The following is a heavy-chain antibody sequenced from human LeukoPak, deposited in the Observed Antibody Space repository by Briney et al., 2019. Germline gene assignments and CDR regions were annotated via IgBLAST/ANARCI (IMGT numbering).Heavy chain of an antibody. CDR3: AKNFGHYYYDSSGFDY. Sequence: GGSLRLSCAASGFTFNSYAMNWVRQAPGKGLEWVSGISGSGGGTYYADSVKSRLTISRDNSKNTLYLQMNSLRAEDTAVYYCAKNFGHYYYDSSGFDYWGQGTLVTVSS. CDR2: ISGSGGGT. V-gene: IGHV3-23*01. CDR1: GFTFNSYA. J-gene: IGHJ4*02. D-gene: IGHD3-22*01.